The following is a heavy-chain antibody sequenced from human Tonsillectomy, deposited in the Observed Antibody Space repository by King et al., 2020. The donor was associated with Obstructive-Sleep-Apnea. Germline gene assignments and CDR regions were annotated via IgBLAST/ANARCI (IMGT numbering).Heavy chain of an antibody. CDR2: MNTNCGNT. V-gene: IGHV1-8*01. J-gene: IGHJ4*02. CDR3: VRERGYPDY. Sequence: VQLVESGAEVKKPGASVKVSCKASGYTFTSYDIYWVRQATVQGLEWMGWMNTNCGNTGYAQKCQCRVTMTRNTSMTTAYMQLRSLTSEDTAVYYCVRERGYPDYWGQGTLVTVSS. CDR1: GYTFTSYD. D-gene: IGHD5-18*01.